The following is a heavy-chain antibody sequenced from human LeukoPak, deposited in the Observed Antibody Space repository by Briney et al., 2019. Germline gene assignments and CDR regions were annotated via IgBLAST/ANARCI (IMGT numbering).Heavy chain of an antibody. CDR1: GISLSNYA. Sequence: PGGSLRLSCVVSGISLSNYAMTWVRQAPGKGLEWVSYISERGGSTTYADSVKGRFTISRDNPKNTLFLQMNSLRAEDTAVYFCAKRGVVIRVVLVGFHKEAYYFESWGQGALVTVSS. CDR3: AKRGVVIRVVLVGFHKEAYYFES. CDR2: ISERGGST. J-gene: IGHJ4*02. V-gene: IGHV3-23*01. D-gene: IGHD3/OR15-3a*01.